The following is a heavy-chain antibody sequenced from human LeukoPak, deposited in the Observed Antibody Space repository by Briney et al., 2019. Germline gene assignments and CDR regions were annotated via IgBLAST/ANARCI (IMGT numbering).Heavy chain of an antibody. CDR1: GFTFGDYA. J-gene: IGHJ6*02. CDR3: TRDNEGDIVVVPARFYYYYYGMDV. CDR2: IRSKAYGGTT. V-gene: IGHV3-49*04. D-gene: IGHD2-2*01. Sequence: GGSLRLSCTASGFTFGDYAMSWVRQAPGKGLEWVGFIRSKAYGGTTEYAASVKGRFTISRDDSKSIAYLQMNSLKTEDTAVYYCTRDNEGDIVVVPARFYYYYYGMDVWDQGTTVTVSS.